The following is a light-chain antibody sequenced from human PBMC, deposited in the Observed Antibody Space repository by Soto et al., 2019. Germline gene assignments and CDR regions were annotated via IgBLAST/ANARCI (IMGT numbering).Light chain of an antibody. V-gene: IGKV3-20*01. CDR1: QSVSSSY. Sequence: ERVLTQSPGTLSMSPGERATLSCRASQSVSSSYSAWYQQKPGQAPRLPIYGASSMATGIPDRFSGSGSGTDFTLTISRLEPEDFAVYYCQQYGSSPFTFGPGTKVDIK. CDR3: QQYGSSPFT. CDR2: GAS. J-gene: IGKJ3*01.